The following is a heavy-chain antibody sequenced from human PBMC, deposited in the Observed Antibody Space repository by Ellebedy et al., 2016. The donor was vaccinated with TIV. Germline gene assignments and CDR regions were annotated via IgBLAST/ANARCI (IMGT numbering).Heavy chain of an antibody. D-gene: IGHD1-26*01. CDR3: VKGAWADD. CDR1: GFTFSSYA. Sequence: GGSLRLXXAASGFTFSSYAMSWVRQAPGKGLEWVSTISGSGGSTYHADSVKGRFTISRDNSKNTLYLQMNSLRAEDTAVYYCVKGAWADDWGQGSLVTVSS. V-gene: IGHV3-23*01. J-gene: IGHJ4*02. CDR2: ISGSGGST.